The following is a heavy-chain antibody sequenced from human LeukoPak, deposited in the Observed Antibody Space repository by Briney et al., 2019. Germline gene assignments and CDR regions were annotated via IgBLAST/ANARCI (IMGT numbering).Heavy chain of an antibody. Sequence: SETLSLTCAVSGDSISSSNYYWGWIRQPPGKGLEWIGSLYYSGSPYYNPSLKSRVTISVDTSNNQFSLKLNSVTAADTAVYYCASALTIFAVAAFDYWGQGTLVTVSS. CDR1: GDSISSSNYY. J-gene: IGHJ4*02. CDR3: ASALTIFAVAAFDY. V-gene: IGHV4-39*01. CDR2: LYYSGSP. D-gene: IGHD3-3*01.